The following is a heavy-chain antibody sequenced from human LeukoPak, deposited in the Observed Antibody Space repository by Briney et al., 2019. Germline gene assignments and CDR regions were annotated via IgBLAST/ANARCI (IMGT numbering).Heavy chain of an antibody. J-gene: IGHJ5*02. CDR1: GFTFSSYT. CDR2: ISRSSSYI. V-gene: IGHV3-21*01. CDR3: ARASSGWYNWFDP. Sequence: GSLRLSCAASGFTFSSYTMNWVRQAPGKGLEWVSSISRSSSYIYYADSMKGRFTISRDNAKNSLYLQMNSLRAEDTAVYYCARASSGWYNWFDPWGQGTLVTVSS. D-gene: IGHD6-19*01.